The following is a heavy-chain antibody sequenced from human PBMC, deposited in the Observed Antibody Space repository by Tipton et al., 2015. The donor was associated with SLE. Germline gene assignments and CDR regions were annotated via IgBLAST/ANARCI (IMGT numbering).Heavy chain of an antibody. D-gene: IGHD2-2*01. J-gene: IGHJ6*03. Sequence: TLSLTCTVSGGSISSSSYYWGWIRQPPGKGLEWIGEINHSGSTNYNPSLKSRITISVDTSKNQFSLKLSSVTAADTAVYYCASRGQLLLSRLFYYYMDVWGKGTTVTISS. CDR1: GGSISSSSYY. CDR3: ASRGQLLLSRLFYYYMDV. V-gene: IGHV4-39*07. CDR2: INHSGST.